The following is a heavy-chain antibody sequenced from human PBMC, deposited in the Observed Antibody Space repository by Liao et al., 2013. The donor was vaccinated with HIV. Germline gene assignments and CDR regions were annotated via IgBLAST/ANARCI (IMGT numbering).Heavy chain of an antibody. CDR1: GGSVSSGSYY. J-gene: IGHJ4*02. Sequence: QVQLQESGPGLVKPSQTLSLTCTVSGGSVSSGSYYWSWIRQPAGKGLEWIGRIYTTGSTIYNPALKSRVTISLDTSKNQFSLTLASVTAADSAMYFCARSWYSADVIRPGDLGYFDSWGQGILVTVSS. D-gene: IGHD4-17*01. V-gene: IGHV4-61*02. CDR3: ARSWYSADVIRPGDLGYFDS. CDR2: IYTTGST.